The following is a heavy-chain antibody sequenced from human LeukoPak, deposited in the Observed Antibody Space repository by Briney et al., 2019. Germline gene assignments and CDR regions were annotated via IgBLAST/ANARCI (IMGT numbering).Heavy chain of an antibody. V-gene: IGHV3-23*01. Sequence: GGSLRLSCAASGFTFSNSAMNWVRQAPGKGLEWVSGISDSGTSTYYADSVKGRFTISRDNSKNTLYLQMNSLRAEDTAVYYCAREPPYHDFLSGRYYLDYWGQGILVTVSS. D-gene: IGHD3-3*01. CDR2: ISDSGTST. J-gene: IGHJ4*02. CDR1: GFTFSNSA. CDR3: AREPPYHDFLSGRYYLDY.